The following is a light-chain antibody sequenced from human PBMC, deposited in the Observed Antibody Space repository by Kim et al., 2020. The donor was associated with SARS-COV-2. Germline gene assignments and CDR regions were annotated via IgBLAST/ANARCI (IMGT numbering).Light chain of an antibody. CDR2: GAS. J-gene: IGKJ4*01. CDR1: QSIGSH. CDR3: QQYNNWPPLT. Sequence: EVLMTQSPATLSVSPGERATLSCRASQSIGSHLAWYQQKPGQAPRLLIYGASTRATGIPARFSGSGSGTEFTLTISSLQSEDFAFYYCQQYNNWPPLTFGGGTKVDIK. V-gene: IGKV3D-15*01.